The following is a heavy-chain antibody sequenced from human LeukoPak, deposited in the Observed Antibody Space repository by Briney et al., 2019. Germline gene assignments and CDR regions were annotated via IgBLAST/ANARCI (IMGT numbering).Heavy chain of an antibody. D-gene: IGHD6-13*01. V-gene: IGHV4-4*02. Sequence: SGTLSLTCAVSGGSISSSNWWSWVRQPPGKGLEWIGEIYHSGSTNYNPSLKSRVTISVDKSKNQFSLKLSSVTAADTAVYYCAKGEIAAAGSAFDIWGQGTMVTVSS. CDR3: AKGEIAAAGSAFDI. J-gene: IGHJ3*02. CDR1: GGSISSSNW. CDR2: IYHSGST.